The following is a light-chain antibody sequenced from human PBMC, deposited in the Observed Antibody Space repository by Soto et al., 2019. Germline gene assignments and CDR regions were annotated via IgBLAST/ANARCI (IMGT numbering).Light chain of an antibody. CDR2: DSN. Sequence: VLTQPPSVSGAPGQRVTISCSGSSSNIGAGYDVHWYQQLPGTAPKLLISDSNNWPSGVPDRFSGSKSGTSASLAITGLQAEDEADYYCQSYDSSLSGSTVFGTGTKVTVL. CDR3: QSYDSSLSGSTV. V-gene: IGLV1-40*01. CDR1: SSNIGAGYD. J-gene: IGLJ1*01.